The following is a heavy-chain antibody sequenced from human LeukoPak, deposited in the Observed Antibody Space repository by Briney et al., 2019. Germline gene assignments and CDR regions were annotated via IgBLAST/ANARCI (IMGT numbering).Heavy chain of an antibody. CDR1: GFTFSGYA. Sequence: GGSLRLSCAASGFTFSGYAMSWVRQAPGKGLEWVSSISASGGDTYYADSVKGRFTIYRDNSRNTLYLQLHSLGAEDTAIYYCARAGANWFDPWGQGSLVTVSS. CDR2: ISASGGDT. J-gene: IGHJ5*02. D-gene: IGHD6-19*01. CDR3: ARAGANWFDP. V-gene: IGHV3-23*01.